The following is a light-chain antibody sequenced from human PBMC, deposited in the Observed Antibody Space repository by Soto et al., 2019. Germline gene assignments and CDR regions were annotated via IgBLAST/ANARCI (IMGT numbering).Light chain of an antibody. J-gene: IGLJ1*01. V-gene: IGLV1-40*01. Sequence: QSVLTQPPSVSGAPGQRVTISCTGSSSNFGAGYDVHWYQQFPGTAPKLLIYNNNNRPSGVPDRFSGSKSGTSASLAITGLQAEDEADYYCQSYDLSLRNYVFGSGTKLTVL. CDR3: QSYDLSLRNYV. CDR2: NNN. CDR1: SSNFGAGYD.